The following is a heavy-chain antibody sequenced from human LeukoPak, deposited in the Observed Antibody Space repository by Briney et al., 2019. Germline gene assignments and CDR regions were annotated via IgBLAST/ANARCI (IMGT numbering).Heavy chain of an antibody. CDR1: GFTFTNYA. CDR3: AKSGGSGWGTNAFDI. CDR2: VSGRGGST. J-gene: IGHJ3*02. V-gene: IGHV3-23*01. Sequence: PGGSLRLSCVASGFTFTNYAMSWVRQAPGKGLEWVSAVSGRGGSTYYAASVKGRFTISRDNSKNTLYLQMNSLRAEDTAVYYCAKSGGSGWGTNAFDIWGQGTMVTVSS. D-gene: IGHD6-19*01.